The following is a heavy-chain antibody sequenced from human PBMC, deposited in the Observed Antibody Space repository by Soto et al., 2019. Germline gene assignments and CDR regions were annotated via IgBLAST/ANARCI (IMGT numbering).Heavy chain of an antibody. D-gene: IGHD2-2*01. J-gene: IGHJ4*02. Sequence: GGSLSVWSSVAEGTNAGYGGCWVSTATGPGLEWVSGISNSVSNTYYADSVKGRFTISRDNSKSTLYLQMNSLRVEDTAVYYCASRSCSSSTCGPGRIASWGQGTLVTVSS. V-gene: IGHV3-23*01. CDR2: ISNSVSNT. CDR3: ASRSCSSSTCGPGRIAS. CDR1: EGTNAGYG.